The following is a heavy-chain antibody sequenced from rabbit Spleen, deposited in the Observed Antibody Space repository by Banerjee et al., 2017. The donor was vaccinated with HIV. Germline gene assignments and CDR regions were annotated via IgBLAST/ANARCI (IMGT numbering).Heavy chain of an antibody. CDR2: IYAGSSGST. CDR3: ARDLVVAIGWNFNL. CDR1: GFSFSSGYY. J-gene: IGHJ4*01. D-gene: IGHD3-3*01. V-gene: IGHV1S40*01. Sequence: QQLVESGGDLVKPGASLTLTCKASGFSFSSGYYMCWVRQAPGKGLESITCIYAGSSGSTWYASWAKGRFTISKPSSTTVTLQMTSLTAADTATYFCARDLVVAIGWNFNLWGPGTLVTVS.